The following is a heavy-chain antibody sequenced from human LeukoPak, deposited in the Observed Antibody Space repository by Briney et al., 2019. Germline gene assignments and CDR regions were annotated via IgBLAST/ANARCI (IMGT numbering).Heavy chain of an antibody. J-gene: IGHJ4*02. CDR2: IRSSSSTL. Sequence: GGSLRLSCAASGFTFSSYSMNWVRQAPGKGLEWVSYIRSSSSTLYYADSVKGRFTISRDNSKNTLYLQMNSLRAEDTAVYYCARGSRGYGSGSYSLYYFDYWGQGTLVTVSS. V-gene: IGHV3-48*01. CDR3: ARGSRGYGSGSYSLYYFDY. D-gene: IGHD3-10*01. CDR1: GFTFSSYS.